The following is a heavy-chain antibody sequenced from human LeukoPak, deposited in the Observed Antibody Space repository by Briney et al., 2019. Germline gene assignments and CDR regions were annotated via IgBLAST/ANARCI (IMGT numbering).Heavy chain of an antibody. CDR3: AKRNTYGTPYYFDY. Sequence: GGSLRLSCAASRFTFSSYAMSWVRQAPGKGLEWVSTISGSSTPYYADSVKGRFTISRDNSKDTLYLQMNSLRAEDTAVYFCAKRNTYGTPYYFDYWGQGTLVTVSS. J-gene: IGHJ4*02. CDR1: RFTFSSYA. V-gene: IGHV3-23*01. CDR2: ISGSSTP. D-gene: IGHD5-18*01.